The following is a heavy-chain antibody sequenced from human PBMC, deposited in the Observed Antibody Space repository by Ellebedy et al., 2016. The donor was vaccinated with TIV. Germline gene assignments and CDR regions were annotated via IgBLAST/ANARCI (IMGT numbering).Heavy chain of an antibody. CDR2: IDPSDSYT. J-gene: IGHJ6*02. V-gene: IGHV5-10-1*01. D-gene: IGHD6-6*01. Sequence: ASVKVSCKGSGYSFTNHWIGWVRQMPGKGLEWMGRIDPSDSYTTYSPSFQGHVTFSADKSVSTAYLHWSSLKASDTAIYYCARHTWIAGRPYFYYGMGVWGQGTTVTVSS. CDR1: GYSFTNHW. CDR3: ARHTWIAGRPYFYYGMGV.